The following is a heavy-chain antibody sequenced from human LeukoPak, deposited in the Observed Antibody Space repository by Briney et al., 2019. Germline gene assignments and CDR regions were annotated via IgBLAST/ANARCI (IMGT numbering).Heavy chain of an antibody. CDR2: ISWDGGST. V-gene: IGHV3-43D*03. J-gene: IGHJ4*02. Sequence: PGGSLRLSCAASGFTFDDYAMHWVRQAPGKGLEWVSLISWDGGSTYYADSVKGRFTISRDNSKNSLYLQMNSLRAEDTALYYCAKVYYDSSGYYYFDYWGQGTLVTVSS. D-gene: IGHD3-22*01. CDR3: AKVYYDSSGYYYFDY. CDR1: GFTFDDYA.